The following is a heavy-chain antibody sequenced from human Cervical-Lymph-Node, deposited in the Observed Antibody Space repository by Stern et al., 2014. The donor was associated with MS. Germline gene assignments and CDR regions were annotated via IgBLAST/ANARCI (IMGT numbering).Heavy chain of an antibody. CDR2: FYNSGNT. J-gene: IGHJ6*02. CDR1: GGSISSDY. Sequence: QVQLQQSGPGLGKPSETLSLTCSVSGGSISSDYWNWIRQPPGKGLEWIGFFYNSGNTKYNPSLSSRVTISIDTSKNQLFLKVTSVTAADTAVYYCARGISSSRYAYGMDVWGQGTTVTVSS. CDR3: ARGISSSRYAYGMDV. V-gene: IGHV4-59*01. D-gene: IGHD6-13*01.